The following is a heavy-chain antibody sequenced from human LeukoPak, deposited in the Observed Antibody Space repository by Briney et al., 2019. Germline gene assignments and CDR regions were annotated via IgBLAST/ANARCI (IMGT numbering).Heavy chain of an antibody. Sequence: GGSLRLSCAASGFTFSSYAMSWVRQAPGRGLEWASAISGSGGSTYYADSVKGRFTVSRDSSKNTLYLQMNSLRAEDTAVYYCAKVSYGANFETNFFDYWGQGTLVTVSS. CDR1: GFTFSSYA. V-gene: IGHV3-23*01. D-gene: IGHD4-23*01. CDR2: ISGSGGST. J-gene: IGHJ4*02. CDR3: AKVSYGANFETNFFDY.